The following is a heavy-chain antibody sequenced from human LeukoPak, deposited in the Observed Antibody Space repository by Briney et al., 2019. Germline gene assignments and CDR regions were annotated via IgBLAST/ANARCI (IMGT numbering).Heavy chain of an antibody. J-gene: IGHJ4*02. V-gene: IGHV4-34*01. Sequence: PGGSLRLSCAASGFTFSSYAMSWVRQAPGKGLEWIGEINHSGSTNYNPSLKSRVTISVDTSKNQFSLKLSSVTAADTAVYYCARGGRPNYVWGSYRYSYYFDYWGQGTLVTVSS. CDR1: GFTFSSYA. CDR2: INHSGST. D-gene: IGHD3-16*02. CDR3: ARGGRPNYVWGSYRYSYYFDY.